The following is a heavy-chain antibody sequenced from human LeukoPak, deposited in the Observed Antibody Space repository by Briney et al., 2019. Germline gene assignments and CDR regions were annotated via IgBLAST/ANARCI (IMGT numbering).Heavy chain of an antibody. V-gene: IGHV3-64*01. CDR3: ARGPYSSGSSADY. D-gene: IGHD6-19*01. J-gene: IGHJ4*02. Sequence: GGSLRLSCAASGFIFSDYAMHWVRQAPGKGLQYVSAISTDGRGTYYANSVKGRFTISRDNSKNSLYLQMNSLRAEDTAVYYCARGPYSSGSSADYWGQGTLVTVSS. CDR1: GFIFSDYA. CDR2: ISTDGRGT.